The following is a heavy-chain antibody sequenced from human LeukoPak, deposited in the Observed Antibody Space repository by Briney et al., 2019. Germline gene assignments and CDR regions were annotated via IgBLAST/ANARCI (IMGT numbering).Heavy chain of an antibody. CDR3: ARPMATTISAEYFQH. CDR2: ISSSSTI. J-gene: IGHJ1*01. V-gene: IGHV3-69-1*01. CDR1: GFIFGDYA. D-gene: IGHD5-24*01. Sequence: GGSLRLSCTASGFIFGDYAMNWVRQAPGKGLEWVSYISSSSTIYYADSVKGRFTISRDNAKNSLYLQMNSLRAEDTAVYYCARPMATTISAEYFQHWGQGTLVTVSS.